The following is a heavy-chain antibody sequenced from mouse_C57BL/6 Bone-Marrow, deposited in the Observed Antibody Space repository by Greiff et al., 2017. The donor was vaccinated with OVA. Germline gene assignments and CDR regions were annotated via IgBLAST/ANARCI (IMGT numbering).Heavy chain of an antibody. CDR2: IYPRSGNT. J-gene: IGHJ1*03. CDR3: ARYDGSSYCYWYFDV. Sequence: QVQLQQSGAELARPGASVKLSCKASGYTFTSYGISWVKQRTGQGLEWIGEIYPRSGNTYYNEKFKGKATLTADKSSSTAYMELRSLTSEDSAVYFCARYDGSSYCYWYFDVWGTGTTVTVSS. CDR1: GYTFTSYG. D-gene: IGHD1-1*01. V-gene: IGHV1-81*01.